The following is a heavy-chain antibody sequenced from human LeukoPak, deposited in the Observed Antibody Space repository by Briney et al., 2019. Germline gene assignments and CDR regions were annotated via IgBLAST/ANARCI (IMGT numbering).Heavy chain of an antibody. D-gene: IGHD3-9*01. V-gene: IGHV4-59*08. CDR3: ARHVWLQPFDY. CDR1: VGSMNSYS. CDR2: IYYSGGT. Sequence: SETLSLTCSVSVGSMNSYSWSWIRQSPGKGLEWIGYIYYSGGTNYNPSLKSRVTISVDTSKNQFSLKLSSVTAADTAVYYCARHVWLQPFDYWGQGALVTVSS. J-gene: IGHJ4*02.